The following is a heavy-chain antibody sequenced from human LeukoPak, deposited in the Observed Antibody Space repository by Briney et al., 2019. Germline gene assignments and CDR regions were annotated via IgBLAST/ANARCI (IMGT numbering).Heavy chain of an antibody. D-gene: IGHD2-2*02. V-gene: IGHV3-48*03. J-gene: IGHJ4*02. CDR2: ISSSGSSI. Sequence: GGSLRLSCLASGFNFSSYEMNWVRQAPGKGLEWISYISSSGSSIHYADSVEGRFTISRDNARNSLYLQMNSVRDDDTAIYHCVTDATPLQSGRVYFDHWGQGTLVTVSS. CDR3: VTDATPLQSGRVYFDH. CDR1: GFNFSSYE.